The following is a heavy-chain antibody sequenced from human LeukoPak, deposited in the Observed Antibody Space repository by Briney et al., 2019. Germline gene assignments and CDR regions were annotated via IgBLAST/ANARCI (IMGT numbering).Heavy chain of an antibody. V-gene: IGHV3-21*06. J-gene: IGHJ4*02. Sequence: GGSLRLSCAASGFTFSSYSMNWVRQAPGKGLEWVSSISSSSYIYYADSVKGRFTVSRDNSKNSLYLQMKRLRAEDTALYYCARRGYHDYSGFDYWGQGTLVTVSS. CDR2: ISSSSYI. CDR3: ARRGYHDYSGFDY. D-gene: IGHD1-26*01. CDR1: GFTFSSYS.